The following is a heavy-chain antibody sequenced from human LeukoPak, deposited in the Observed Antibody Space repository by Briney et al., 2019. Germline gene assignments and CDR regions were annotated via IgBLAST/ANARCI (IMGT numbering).Heavy chain of an antibody. CDR2: TYYRSKWYN. J-gene: IGHJ4*02. D-gene: IGHD3-10*01. Sequence: SQTLSLTCAISGDSVSSNSAAWNWIRRSPSRGLEWLGRTYYRSKWYNDCAVSVKSRITINPDTSKNQFSLQLNSVTPEDTAVYYCARASEVRGVIPLYFDYWGQGTLVTVSS. V-gene: IGHV6-1*01. CDR3: ARASEVRGVIPLYFDY. CDR1: GDSVSSNSAA.